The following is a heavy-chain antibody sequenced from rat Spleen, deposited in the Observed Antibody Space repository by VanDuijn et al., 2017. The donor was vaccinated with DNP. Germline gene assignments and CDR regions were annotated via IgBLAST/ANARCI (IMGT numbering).Heavy chain of an antibody. CDR1: GFTFSDFY. V-gene: IGHV5-20*01. J-gene: IGHJ2*01. CDR2: IRYDGGSA. D-gene: IGHD1-12*02. CDR3: ASSMGTYYPYSFDY. Sequence: EVQLVESGGGLVQPGRSLKLSCAASGFTFSDFYMAWVRQAPTKGLEWVAYIRYDGGSAFYGDSVKGRFTISRDNAKSALYLQMDSLRSEETATYYCASSMGTYYPYSFDYWGQGVVVTVSS.